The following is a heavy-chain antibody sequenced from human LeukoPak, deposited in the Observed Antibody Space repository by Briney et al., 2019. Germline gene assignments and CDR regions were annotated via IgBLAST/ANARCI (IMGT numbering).Heavy chain of an antibody. D-gene: IGHD3-9*01. CDR3: ARDQGDILTGGGFDP. CDR2: MNPNSGNT. CDR1: GYTFTSYD. Sequence: GASVKVSCKASGYTFTSYDVNWFRQATGQGLEWMGWMNPNSGNTGYAQKFQGRVSLTRDTSISTAYMELSSLRSEDTAVYYCARDQGDILTGGGFDPWGQGTLVTVSS. J-gene: IGHJ5*02. V-gene: IGHV1-8*01.